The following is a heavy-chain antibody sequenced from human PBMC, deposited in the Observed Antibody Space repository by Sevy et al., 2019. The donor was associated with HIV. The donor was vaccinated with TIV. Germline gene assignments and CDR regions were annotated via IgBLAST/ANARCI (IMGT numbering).Heavy chain of an antibody. D-gene: IGHD2-15*01. J-gene: IGHJ3*02. CDR3: ARFYCSGGSCYSDAFDI. CDR1: GGSISSYY. Sequence: SETLSLTCTVSGGSISSYYWSWIRQPPGKGLEWIGYIYYSGSTNYNPSLKSRVTISVDTSKNQFSLNLSSVTAADTAVYYCARFYCSGGSCYSDAFDIWGQGTMVTVSS. CDR2: IYYSGST. V-gene: IGHV4-59*01.